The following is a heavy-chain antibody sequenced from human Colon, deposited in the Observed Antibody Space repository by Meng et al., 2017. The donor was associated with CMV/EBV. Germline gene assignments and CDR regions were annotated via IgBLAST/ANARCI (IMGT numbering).Heavy chain of an antibody. V-gene: IGHV3-30-3*01. D-gene: IGHD2-2*01. CDR1: GFTFSSYK. CDR3: AREVHYQLRYDYYYGMDV. Sequence: GESLKISCGGSGFTFSSYKIIWVRQAPGKGLEWVAVISYDGSNKYYAASVKGRFIISRDNSENTLYLQMNSLRAEDTAVYYCAREVHYQLRYDYYYGMDVWGQGTTVTVSS. J-gene: IGHJ6*02. CDR2: ISYDGSNK.